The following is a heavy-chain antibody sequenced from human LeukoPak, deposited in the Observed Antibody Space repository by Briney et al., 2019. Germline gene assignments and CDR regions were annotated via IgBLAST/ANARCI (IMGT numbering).Heavy chain of an antibody. V-gene: IGHV4-59*01. CDR3: ARGFDSKSTYFDY. D-gene: IGHD5-12*01. CDR2: ISYSGSP. J-gene: IGHJ4*02. Sequence: PSETLSLTCTVSGDSISSYYWNWIRQPPGQGLEWIGYISYSGSPNYNPSLKSRVTISLDTSKNQFSLKVRSVTAADTAVYYCARGFDSKSTYFDYWGQGTLVTVSS. CDR1: GDSISSYY.